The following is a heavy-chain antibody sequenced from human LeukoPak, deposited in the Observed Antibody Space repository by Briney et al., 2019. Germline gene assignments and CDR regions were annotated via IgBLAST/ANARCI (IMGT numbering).Heavy chain of an antibody. CDR1: GGSISSSSYY. Sequence: SETLSLTCTVSGGSISSSSYYWGWIRQPPGKGLEWIESIYYSGSTYYNPSLKSRVTISVDTSKNQFSLKLSSVTAADTAVYYCARASDSSSWYTDFDYWGQGTLVTVSS. D-gene: IGHD6-13*01. J-gene: IGHJ4*02. CDR2: IYYSGST. V-gene: IGHV4-39*07. CDR3: ARASDSSSWYTDFDY.